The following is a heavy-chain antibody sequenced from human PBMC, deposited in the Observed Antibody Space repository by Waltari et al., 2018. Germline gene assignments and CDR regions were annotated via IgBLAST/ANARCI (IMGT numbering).Heavy chain of an antibody. D-gene: IGHD3-10*01. CDR2: TKQDGIET. Sequence: EVQLVESGGDLVQPGGSLRLSCAASGFAFSAYWMAWLRQIPGKGLGWLTNTKQDGIETYYLDSLRGRLTTSRDNAKNSLYLQMNSLRTEDTAVYYCARDSGDKTIDFWGLGTLVTVST. CDR3: ARDSGDKTIDF. V-gene: IGHV3-7*03. J-gene: IGHJ4*02. CDR1: GFAFSAYW.